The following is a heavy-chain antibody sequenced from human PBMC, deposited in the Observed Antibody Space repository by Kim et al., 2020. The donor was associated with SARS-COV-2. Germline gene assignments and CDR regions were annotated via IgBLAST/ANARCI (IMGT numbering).Heavy chain of an antibody. CDR3: ASTMVRGADLLCAFDI. Sequence: SETLSLTCTVSGGSISSGGYYWSWIRQHPGKGLEWIGYIYYSGSTYYNPSLKSRVTISVDTSKNQFSLKLSSVTAADTAVYYCASTMVRGADLLCAFDIWGQGTMVTVSS. V-gene: IGHV4-31*03. CDR2: IYYSGST. D-gene: IGHD3-10*01. CDR1: GGSISSGGYY. J-gene: IGHJ3*02.